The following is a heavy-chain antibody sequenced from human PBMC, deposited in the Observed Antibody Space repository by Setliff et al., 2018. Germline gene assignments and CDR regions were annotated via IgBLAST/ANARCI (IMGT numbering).Heavy chain of an antibody. CDR1: GYSISSGYY. J-gene: IGHJ5*02. V-gene: IGHV4-38-2*01. CDR2: IYHSGST. CDR3: ARINYYDSSTYFNWFDP. D-gene: IGHD3-22*01. Sequence: SETLSLTCAVSGYSISSGYYWGWIRQPPGKGLEWIGSIYHSGSTYYNPSLKSRVTMSVDTSKSQFSLKLSSVTAADTAVYYCARINYYDSSTYFNWFDPWGQGTLVTVSS.